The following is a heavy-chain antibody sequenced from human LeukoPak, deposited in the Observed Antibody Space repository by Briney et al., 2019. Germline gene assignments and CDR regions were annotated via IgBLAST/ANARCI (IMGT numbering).Heavy chain of an antibody. CDR3: AKGDGYNYGFDY. V-gene: IGHV3-30*04. J-gene: IGHJ4*02. Sequence: GGSLRLSCAASGFTFSSYAMHWVRQAPGKGPEWVAVISYDGSNKYYADSVKGRFTISRDNSKNTLYLQMNSLRAEDTAVYYCAKGDGYNYGFDYWGQGTLVTVSS. D-gene: IGHD5-24*01. CDR2: ISYDGSNK. CDR1: GFTFSSYA.